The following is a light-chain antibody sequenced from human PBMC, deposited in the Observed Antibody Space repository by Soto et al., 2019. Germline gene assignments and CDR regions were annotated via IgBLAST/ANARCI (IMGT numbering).Light chain of an antibody. CDR3: AAWYDSLNGYV. J-gene: IGLJ1*01. V-gene: IGLV1-44*01. CDR2: INN. CDR1: SSNIGSNT. Sequence: QSVLTQPPPASGTPGQRVTISCSGGSSNIGSNTVNWYQQLPGMAPRLLIYINNQRPSGVPDRFSGSKSGTSASLAISGLQSEDEADYYCAAWYDSLNGYVFGTGTKLTVL.